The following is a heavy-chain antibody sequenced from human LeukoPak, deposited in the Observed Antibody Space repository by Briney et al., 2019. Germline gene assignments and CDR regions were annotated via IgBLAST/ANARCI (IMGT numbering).Heavy chain of an antibody. Sequence: SETLSLTCTVSGDSISSGSYYWGWIRQPPGKGLEWIGNIYYSGSTYYNPSLKSRVTISVDTSKNQFSLKLSSVTAADTAVYYCARLAIKTDAFDIWGQGTVVLVSS. J-gene: IGHJ3*02. CDR1: GDSISSGSYY. V-gene: IGHV4-39*01. CDR2: IYYSGST. CDR3: ARLAIKTDAFDI.